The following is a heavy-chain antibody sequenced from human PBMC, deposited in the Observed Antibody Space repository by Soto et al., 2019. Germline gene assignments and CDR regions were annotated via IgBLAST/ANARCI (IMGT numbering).Heavy chain of an antibody. CDR3: ARGGFSADDESEWFDP. CDR2: IFYNGRT. CDR1: GGSISSPTYY. D-gene: IGHD5-12*01. J-gene: IGHJ5*02. V-gene: IGHV4-39*02. Sequence: SETLSLTCSVSGGSISSPTYYWGWVRRAPGGGPEWIGSIFYNGRTDYNPSLQSRVTISVDTSKNQFSLRLASVTAADTAVYYCARGGFSADDESEWFDPWGHGTLVTVSS.